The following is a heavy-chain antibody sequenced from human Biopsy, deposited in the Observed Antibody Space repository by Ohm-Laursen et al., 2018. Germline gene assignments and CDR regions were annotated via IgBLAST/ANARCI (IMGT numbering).Heavy chain of an antibody. D-gene: IGHD1-7*01. CDR2: LNPVSGNS. CDR3: GRAVRNQLLTDP. CDR1: GYTFTSYD. V-gene: IGHV1-8*01. Sequence: ASVKVSCNVSGYTFTSYDITWVRQASGQGPEWIGRLNPVSGNSNFGQKFRGRVTVTSDTSISTAYMELSGLTSDDTATYYCGRAVRNQLLTDPWGQGTLVTVTS. J-gene: IGHJ5*02.